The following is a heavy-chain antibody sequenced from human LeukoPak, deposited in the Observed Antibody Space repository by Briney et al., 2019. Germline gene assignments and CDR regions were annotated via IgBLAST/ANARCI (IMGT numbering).Heavy chain of an antibody. CDR3: AREVGGDYYDSSGYYFDY. D-gene: IGHD3-22*01. Sequence: ASVKVSCKASGGDFSSYAISWVRQAAGQGLEWMGGIIHIFGTANYAQKFQGRVTITADESTSTAYMELSSLRSEDTAVYYCAREVGGDYYDSSGYYFDYWGQGTLVTVSS. J-gene: IGHJ4*02. CDR1: GGDFSSYA. V-gene: IGHV1-69*01. CDR2: IIHIFGTA.